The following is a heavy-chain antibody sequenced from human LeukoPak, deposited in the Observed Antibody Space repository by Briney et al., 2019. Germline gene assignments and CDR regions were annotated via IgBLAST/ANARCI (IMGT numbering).Heavy chain of an antibody. CDR3: ASSYFDNSLHAYDI. V-gene: IGHV3-7*01. Sequence: PGGSLRLSCAASGFTFSSYWMHWVRQGPGKGLEWVANIKQDGSELYYVDSVKGRFTISRDNTKNSLFLHMSSLRAEDTAVYFCASSYFDNSLHAYDIWGQGTMVTVSS. J-gene: IGHJ3*02. CDR2: IKQDGSEL. CDR1: GFTFSSYW. D-gene: IGHD3-22*01.